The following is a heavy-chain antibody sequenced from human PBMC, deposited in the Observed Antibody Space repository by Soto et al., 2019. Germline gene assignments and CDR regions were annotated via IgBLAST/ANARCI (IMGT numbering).Heavy chain of an antibody. D-gene: IGHD3-22*01. CDR2: IYWNDGT. CDR1: GFSLSANGVG. Sequence: SGPTLVNPTQTLTLTCALSGFSLSANGVGVGWIRQAPGGALEWLAIIYWNDGTSIRPTLQSRLSISKDTSKNQVVLSLSSMDPRDTGTYYCARKISVSYWTFDPWGQGAQDPVSS. J-gene: IGHJ5*02. CDR3: ARKISVSYWTFDP. V-gene: IGHV2-5*01.